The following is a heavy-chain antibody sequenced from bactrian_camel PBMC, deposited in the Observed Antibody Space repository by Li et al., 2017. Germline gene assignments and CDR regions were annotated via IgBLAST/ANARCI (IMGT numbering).Heavy chain of an antibody. J-gene: IGHJ4*01. V-gene: IGHV3S68*01. CDR3: AAAPCYGGPWFDRSWSLNEEYEA. D-gene: IGHD6*01. CDR2: IDNEGNT. CDR1: GSTYSRLA. Sequence: VQLVESGGGSVQAGGSLNLSCTASGSTYSRLAMKWFRQSPGKEREGVAEIDNEGNTDYADSAEARFTISRDSANKDNVNLYLQMHDLKPEDTAIYYYAAAPCYGGPWFDRSWSLNEEYEAWGQGTQVTVSS.